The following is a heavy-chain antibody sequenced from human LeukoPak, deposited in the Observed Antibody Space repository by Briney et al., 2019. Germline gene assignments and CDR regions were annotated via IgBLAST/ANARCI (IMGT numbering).Heavy chain of an antibody. V-gene: IGHV3-23*01. CDR2: IGGSGGTT. J-gene: IGHJ2*01. CDR1: GFTFSSYA. CDR3: AKDTASSWWYFDL. Sequence: PGGSLRLSCAASGFTFSSYAMSWVRQAPGKGLEWVSAIGGSGGTTYYADSVKGRFTISSDNSKNTLYLQMNSLRAEDTAVYYCAKDTASSWWYFDLWGRGTLVTVSS. D-gene: IGHD5-18*01.